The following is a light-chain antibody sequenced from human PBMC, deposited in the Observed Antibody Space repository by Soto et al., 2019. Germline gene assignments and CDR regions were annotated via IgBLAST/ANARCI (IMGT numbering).Light chain of an antibody. Sequence: QSVLTQPPSASGTPGQRVTISCSGSSSNIGSNYVYWYQQLPGTAPKLLIYSNNQRPSGVPDRFSGSRSGTSASLAITGLQAEDEADYYCQTFDSSLTISWVFGGGTQLTVL. CDR2: SNN. CDR1: SSNIGSNY. CDR3: QTFDSSLTISWV. V-gene: IGLV1-47*02. J-gene: IGLJ3*02.